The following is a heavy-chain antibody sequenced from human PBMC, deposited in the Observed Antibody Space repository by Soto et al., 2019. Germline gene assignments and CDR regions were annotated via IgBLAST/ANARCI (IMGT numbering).Heavy chain of an antibody. J-gene: IGHJ4*02. CDR3: ARGRYGDY. CDR2: ISAHNGNT. CDR1: GYIFTTYG. D-gene: IGHD1-1*01. Sequence: QVHLVQSGAEVKKPGASVKVSCKGSGYIFTTYGITWVRQAPGQGLEGMGWISAHNGNTNYAQKRQGRVTVTRDTSTSTAYMELRNLRSDDTAVYYCARGRYGDYWGQGALVTVSS. V-gene: IGHV1-18*01.